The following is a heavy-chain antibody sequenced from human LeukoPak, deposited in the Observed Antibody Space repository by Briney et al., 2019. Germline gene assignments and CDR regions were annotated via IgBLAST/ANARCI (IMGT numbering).Heavy chain of an antibody. D-gene: IGHD3-9*01. CDR3: AKDNMDILTGYYPTFDY. J-gene: IGHJ4*02. CDR1: GFTFDDYA. Sequence: GGSLRLSRAASGFTFDDYAMHWVRQAPGKGLEWVSLISGDGGSTYYADSVKGRFTISRDNSKTSLYLQMNSLRTEDTALYYCAKDNMDILTGYYPTFDYWGQGTLVTVSS. CDR2: ISGDGGST. V-gene: IGHV3-43*02.